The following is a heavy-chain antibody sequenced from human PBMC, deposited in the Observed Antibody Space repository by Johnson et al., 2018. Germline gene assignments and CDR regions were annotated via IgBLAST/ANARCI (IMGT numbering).Heavy chain of an antibody. Sequence: VQLVESGGGLVQPGGSLRLSCVVSGFTFTTYAMNWVRQAPGKGLEWVSSISADGKIANYAESVKGRFTVSRDNSKKTLYLQMNNLRVADTALYFCARDGMVSGVGKLFPGYYCDSWGQGFLVTV. CDR3: ARDGMVSGVGKLFPGYYCDS. J-gene: IGHJ4*02. CDR1: GFTFTTYA. V-gene: IGHV3-23*04. CDR2: ISADGKIA. D-gene: IGHD3-10*01.